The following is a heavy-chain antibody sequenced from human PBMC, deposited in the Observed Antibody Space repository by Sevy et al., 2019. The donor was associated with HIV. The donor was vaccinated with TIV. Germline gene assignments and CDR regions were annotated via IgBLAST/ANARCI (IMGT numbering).Heavy chain of an antibody. CDR1: GYTLSDLS. D-gene: IGHD3-22*01. J-gene: IGHJ4*02. CDR3: AITREYYSDTSGYFDY. Sequence: ASVKVSCKVSGYTLSDLSMYWVRQAPGKGLEWMGSFDPEDGERIYAQKFQGRFSMTEDTSTDTAYMELSSLRPDDTAVYYCAITREYYSDTSGYFDYWGQGTLVTVSS. V-gene: IGHV1-24*01. CDR2: FDPEDGER.